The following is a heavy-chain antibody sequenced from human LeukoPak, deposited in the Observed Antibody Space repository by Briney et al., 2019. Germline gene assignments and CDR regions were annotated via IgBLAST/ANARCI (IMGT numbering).Heavy chain of an antibody. CDR2: INHSGST. CDR1: GGCFSGYY. J-gene: IGHJ1*01. Sequence: PSETLSLTCAVYGGCFSGYYWSWIRQPPGKGLEWIGEINHSGSTNYNPSLKSRVTVSVDTSKNQFSLKLSSVTAADTAVYYCARGRVFRGGFQHWGQGTLVTVSS. V-gene: IGHV4-34*01. D-gene: IGHD2/OR15-2a*01. CDR3: ARGRVFRGGFQH.